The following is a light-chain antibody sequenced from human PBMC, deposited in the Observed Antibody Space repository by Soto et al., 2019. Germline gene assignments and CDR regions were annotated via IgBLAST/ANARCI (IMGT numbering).Light chain of an antibody. Sequence: QSVLTQPPSVSAAPGQKVTISCSGSNSNIGHNYVSWYQQLPGTAPKVLIYDNNRRPSGIPDRFSGSKSGTSATLGITGLQTGDEADYYCGTWDGSLSAAVFGGGTKLTVL. CDR3: GTWDGSLSAAV. CDR2: DNN. CDR1: NSNIGHNY. V-gene: IGLV1-51*01. J-gene: IGLJ2*01.